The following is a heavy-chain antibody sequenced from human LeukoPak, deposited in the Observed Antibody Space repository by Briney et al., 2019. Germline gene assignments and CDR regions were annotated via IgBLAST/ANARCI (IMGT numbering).Heavy chain of an antibody. CDR1: GFTFSSYG. J-gene: IGHJ5*02. D-gene: IGHD6-13*01. CDR2: ISYDGSNK. V-gene: IGHV3-30*18. Sequence: GGTLRLSCAASGFTFSSYGKSWVRQAPGKGLEWVAVISYDGSNKYYADSVKGRFTISRDNTRNTLYLQMHSLRAEDTSVYYCAKDRAYISSWYGCSTPWGQGTLVTVCS. CDR3: AKDRAYISSWYGCSTP.